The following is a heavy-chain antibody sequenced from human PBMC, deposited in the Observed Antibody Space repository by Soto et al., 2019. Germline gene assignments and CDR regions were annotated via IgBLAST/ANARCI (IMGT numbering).Heavy chain of an antibody. CDR2: ISYSGTT. V-gene: IGHV4-31*03. CDR3: ARLHITASGGWFDP. D-gene: IGHD1-20*01. J-gene: IGHJ5*02. CDR1: AGSISSGGHY. Sequence: QVQLQESGPGLVKPSQTLSLTCTVSAGSISSGGHYWSWIRQYPGKGLEWIGYISYSGTTHYIPSLKNRVTISVDTSKNQFSLRLNSVTASDTAVYYCARLHITASGGWFDPWGQGTLVTVSS.